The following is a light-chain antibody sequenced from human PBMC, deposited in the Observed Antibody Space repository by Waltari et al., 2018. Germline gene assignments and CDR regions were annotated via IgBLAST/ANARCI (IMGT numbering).Light chain of an antibody. CDR3: ALWDDSLSIWV. CDR1: RSNIGRNY. V-gene: IGLV1-47*01. CDR2: RNT. Sequence: QSVLTQPPSASGTPGQRVTIPCSGSRSNIGRNYVYWYQQCPGPAPKLLIFRNTQRPSGVPDRFSGSKSGTSASLAIGGLRSEDEANYYCALWDDSLSIWVFGGGTKLTVL. J-gene: IGLJ3*02.